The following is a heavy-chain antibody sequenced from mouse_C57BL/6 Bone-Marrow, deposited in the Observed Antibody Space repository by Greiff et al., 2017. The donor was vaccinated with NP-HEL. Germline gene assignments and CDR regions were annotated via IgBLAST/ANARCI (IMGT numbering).Heavy chain of an antibody. CDR1: GYTFTDYY. CDR2: INPNNGGT. CDR3: ARWDYYGSSWDY. J-gene: IGHJ2*01. V-gene: IGHV1-26*01. Sequence: EVQLHQSGPELVKPGASVKISCKASGYTFTDYYMNWVKQSHGKSLEWIGDINPNNGGTSYNQKFKGKAPLTVDKSSSTAYMELRSLTSEDSAVYYCARWDYYGSSWDYWGQGTTLTVSS. D-gene: IGHD1-1*01.